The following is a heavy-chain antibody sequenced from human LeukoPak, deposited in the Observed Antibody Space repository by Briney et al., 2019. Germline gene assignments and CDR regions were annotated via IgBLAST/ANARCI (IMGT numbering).Heavy chain of an antibody. CDR3: ARDDNGIFDY. CDR2: ISGSGGST. CDR1: GFTFSSYA. D-gene: IGHD1-1*01. V-gene: IGHV3-23*01. Sequence: PGGSLRLSCAASGFTFSSYAMSWVRQAPGKGLEWVSAISGSGGSTYYADSVKGRFTISRDNAKNSLYLQMNSLRAEDTAVYYCARDDNGIFDYWGQGTLVTVSS. J-gene: IGHJ4*02.